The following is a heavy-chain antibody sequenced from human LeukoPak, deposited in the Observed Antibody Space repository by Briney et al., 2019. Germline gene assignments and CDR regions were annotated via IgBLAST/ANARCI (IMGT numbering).Heavy chain of an antibody. D-gene: IGHD3-16*01. CDR2: INPSGGST. V-gene: IGHV1-46*01. CDR1: GYTFTSYY. CDR3: ARDLEEGAYYYGMDV. J-gene: IGHJ6*02. Sequence: ASVKVSCKASGYTFTSYYMHWVRQAPGQGLEWMGIINPSGGSTSYAQKFQGRVTMTRDTSTSTVYMELSSLRSEDTAVYYCARDLEEGAYYYGMDVWSQGTTVTVSS.